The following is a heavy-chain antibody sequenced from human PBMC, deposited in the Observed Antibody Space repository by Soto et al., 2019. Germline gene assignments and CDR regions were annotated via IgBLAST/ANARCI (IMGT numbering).Heavy chain of an antibody. V-gene: IGHV4-39*01. Sequence: QLQLQELGPGLVKPSETLSLTCNVSGGSISTASYYWGWIRQAPGKGLEWIASVNYAGTTYYSPSLKSRIAISIDTPKNQFSLKVNSVPAADTGLYFCARLMMDRSWYFDWFDPWGQGTLVTVSS. CDR1: GGSISTASYY. CDR2: VNYAGTT. D-gene: IGHD6-13*01. J-gene: IGHJ5*02. CDR3: ARLMMDRSWYFDWFDP.